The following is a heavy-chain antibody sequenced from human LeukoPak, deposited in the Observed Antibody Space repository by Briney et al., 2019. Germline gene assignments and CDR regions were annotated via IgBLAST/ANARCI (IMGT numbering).Heavy chain of an antibody. J-gene: IGHJ6*02. D-gene: IGHD6-19*01. Sequence: SETLSLTCTVSGGSISSYYWSWIRQPAGKGLEWIGRIYTSGSTNYNPSLKSRVTMSVDTSKNQFSLKLSSVTATDTAVYYCARDQAVAGFYYYYYGMDVWGQGTTVTVSS. CDR2: IYTSGST. CDR1: GGSISSYY. V-gene: IGHV4-4*07. CDR3: ARDQAVAGFYYYYYGMDV.